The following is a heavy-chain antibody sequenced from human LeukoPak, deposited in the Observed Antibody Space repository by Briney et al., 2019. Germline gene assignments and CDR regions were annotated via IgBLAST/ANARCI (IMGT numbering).Heavy chain of an antibody. J-gene: IGHJ4*02. Sequence: GGSLRLSCAASGFIFSNYWMTWVRQAPGKGLEWVANIKEDGSEEYYLDSVSGRFTISRDNAKNSLYLQMNSLRAEDTAVYYCVKVSIAVGGSDYWGQGTLVTVSS. CDR3: VKVSIAVGGSDY. V-gene: IGHV3-7*01. CDR1: GFIFSNYW. D-gene: IGHD6-13*01. CDR2: IKEDGSEE.